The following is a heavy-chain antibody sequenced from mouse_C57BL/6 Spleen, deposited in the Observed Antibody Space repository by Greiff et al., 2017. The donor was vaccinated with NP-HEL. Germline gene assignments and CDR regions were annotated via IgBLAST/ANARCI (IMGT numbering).Heavy chain of an antibody. Sequence: QVQLQQPGAELVKPGASVKLSCKASGYTFTSYWMHWVKQRPGQGLEWIGMIHPNSGSTNYNEKFKSKATLTVDKSSSTAYMQLSSLTSEDSAVYYCARGGDWAAWFADWGQGTLVTVSA. CDR1: GYTFTSYW. CDR3: ARGGDWAAWFAD. CDR2: IHPNSGST. D-gene: IGHD4-1*01. J-gene: IGHJ3*01. V-gene: IGHV1-64*01.